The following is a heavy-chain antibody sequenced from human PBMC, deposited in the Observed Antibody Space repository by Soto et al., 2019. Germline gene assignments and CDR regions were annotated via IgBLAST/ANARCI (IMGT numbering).Heavy chain of an antibody. J-gene: IGHJ6*02. D-gene: IGHD4-4*01. V-gene: IGHV1-18*01. Sequence: ASVKVSCKASGYTFTSYGISWVRQAPGKGLEWMGWISAYNGNTNYAQKLQGRVTMTTDTSTSTAYMELRSLRSDDTAVYYCARATVTNYADYYYYGMDVWGQGTTVTVSS. CDR2: ISAYNGNT. CDR1: GYTFTSYG. CDR3: ARATVTNYADYYYYGMDV.